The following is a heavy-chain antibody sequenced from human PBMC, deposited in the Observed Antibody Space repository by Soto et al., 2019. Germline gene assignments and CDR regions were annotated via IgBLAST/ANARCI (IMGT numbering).Heavy chain of an antibody. J-gene: IGHJ4*02. CDR3: ARGSGVVVVRD. V-gene: IGHV1-69*02. CDR2: IIPILGIA. Sequence: QVQLVQSGAEVKKPGSSVKVSCKASGGTFSSYTISWVRQAPGQGLEWMGRIIPILGIANYAQKFQGRATITGDKATVTAYMELSSVSSEDTAVYYCARGSGVVVVRDWGQGTLVTVSS. CDR1: GGTFSSYT. D-gene: IGHD2-15*01.